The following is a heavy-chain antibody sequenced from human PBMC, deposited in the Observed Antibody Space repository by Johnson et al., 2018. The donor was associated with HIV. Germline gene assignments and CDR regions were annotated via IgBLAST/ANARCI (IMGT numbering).Heavy chain of an antibody. J-gene: IGHJ3*01. V-gene: IGHV3-15*01. D-gene: IGHD1-26*01. CDR3: TTRLNSGTYWGNYDFDV. CDR2: IKREVDGVTT. Sequence: VQLVESGGGLVKPGGSLRLSCSGSGLTLRNAWMTWVRQAPGTGLEWVGHIKREVDGVTTDYTAPVKGRFTILRDDSKNILYLQMNNLKAEDTALYYCTTRLNSGTYWGNYDFDVWGQGTMVTVSS. CDR1: GLTLRNAW.